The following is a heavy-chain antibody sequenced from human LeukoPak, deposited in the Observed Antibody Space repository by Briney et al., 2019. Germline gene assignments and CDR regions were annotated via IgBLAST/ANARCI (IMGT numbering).Heavy chain of an antibody. D-gene: IGHD3-10*01. CDR1: GGSISSYY. Sequence: ASETLSLTCTVSGGSISSYYWSWIRQPPGKGLEWIGYVYYSGSINYSPSLNSRLTISVDTSKNQFSLKLSSVTAADTAVYYCARGGYYFDYWGQGTLVTISS. V-gene: IGHV4-59*01. J-gene: IGHJ4*02. CDR3: ARGGYYFDY. CDR2: VYYSGSI.